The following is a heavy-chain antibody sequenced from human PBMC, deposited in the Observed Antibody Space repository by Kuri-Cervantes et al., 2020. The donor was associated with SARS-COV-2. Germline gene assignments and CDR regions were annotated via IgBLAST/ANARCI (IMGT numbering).Heavy chain of an antibody. Sequence: GESLKISCAASGFTFSSYGMHWVRQAPGKGLEWVSYISSSSSTIYYADSVKGRFTISRDNAKNSLYLQMNSLRAEDTAVYYCARGHYDFWSGYHTQYYFDYWGQGTLVTVSS. V-gene: IGHV3-48*01. CDR2: ISSSSSTI. D-gene: IGHD3-3*01. J-gene: IGHJ4*02. CDR3: ARGHYDFWSGYHTQYYFDY. CDR1: GFTFSSYG.